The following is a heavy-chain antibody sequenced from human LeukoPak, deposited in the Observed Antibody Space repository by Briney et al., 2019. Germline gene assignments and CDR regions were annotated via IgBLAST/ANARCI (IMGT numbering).Heavy chain of an antibody. Sequence: SETLSLTCTVSGDSISSGDYYWSWIRQPAGKGLEWIGRISSSGSTDYNPSLKSRVTISVDTSKNQFSLKLSSVTAADTAVYFCARGPYSYDSSGAFDIWGQGTMVTVSS. V-gene: IGHV4-61*02. J-gene: IGHJ3*02. CDR2: ISSSGST. CDR3: ARGPYSYDSSGAFDI. CDR1: GDSISSGDYY. D-gene: IGHD3-22*01.